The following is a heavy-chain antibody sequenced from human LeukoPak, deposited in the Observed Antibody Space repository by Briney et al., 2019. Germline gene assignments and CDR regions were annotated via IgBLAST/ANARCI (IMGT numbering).Heavy chain of an antibody. J-gene: IGHJ3*02. D-gene: IGHD6-13*01. CDR3: ARAAHFYSNAFDI. Sequence: PGGSLGLSCAASGFTFSIYAMQWVRQAPGKGLEWVALVSNDGSNRYYAAFVKGRFTISRDNSKNTLFLQMYSLRDEDTAVYYCARAAHFYSNAFDIWGLGTMVTVSS. V-gene: IGHV3-30*14. CDR2: VSNDGSNR. CDR1: GFTFSIYA.